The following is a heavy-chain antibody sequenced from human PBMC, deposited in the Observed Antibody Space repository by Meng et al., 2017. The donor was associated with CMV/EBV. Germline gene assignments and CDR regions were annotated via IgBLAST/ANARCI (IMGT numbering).Heavy chain of an antibody. Sequence: GESLKISCAASGFTFSNAWMSWVRQAPGKGLEWVGRIKGKTDGGTTDYAAPVKGRFTISRDDSKNTLYLQMNSLKTEDTAVYYCTTKMVYDFWSGYYKPPVDYYYGMDVWGQGTTVTVSS. CDR3: TTKMVYDFWSGYYKPPVDYYYGMDV. J-gene: IGHJ6*02. CDR2: IKGKTDGGTT. CDR1: GFTFSNAW. D-gene: IGHD3-3*01. V-gene: IGHV3-15*01.